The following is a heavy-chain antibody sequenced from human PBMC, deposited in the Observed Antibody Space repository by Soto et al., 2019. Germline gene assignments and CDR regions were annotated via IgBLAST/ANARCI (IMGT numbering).Heavy chain of an antibody. J-gene: IGHJ2*01. CDR3: AHSRRLYWDFGL. Sequence: QITLKESGPTLVKPTQTLTLTCTFSGFSLSTSGVGVGWIRQPPGKALEWLALIYWDDDKRYSPSLKSRLTDTKDTSKNQVVLTKTNMDPVDTATYYCAHSRRLYWDFGLWGRGTLVTVSS. V-gene: IGHV2-5*02. CDR2: IYWDDDK. CDR1: GFSLSTSGVG.